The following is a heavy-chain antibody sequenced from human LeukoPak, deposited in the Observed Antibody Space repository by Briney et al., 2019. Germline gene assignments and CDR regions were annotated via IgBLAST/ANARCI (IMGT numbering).Heavy chain of an antibody. Sequence: SGTLSLTCTVSGDSSNSLDLWSWVRQPPGKGLEWIGEMYLSGTTHSNPSVKSRVTISIDKSKNQFFLNLSSVTAADTAVYYCAGLVGRYSSGLYYYYFDYWGQGTLVTVSS. D-gene: IGHD3-22*01. CDR1: GDSSNSLDL. J-gene: IGHJ4*02. CDR3: AGLVGRYSSGLYYYYFDY. V-gene: IGHV4-4*02. CDR2: MYLSGTT.